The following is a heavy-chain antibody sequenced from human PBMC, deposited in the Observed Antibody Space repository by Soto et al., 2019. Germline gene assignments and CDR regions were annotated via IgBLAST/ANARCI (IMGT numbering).Heavy chain of an antibody. D-gene: IGHD3-3*01. CDR1: GGTFSSYA. CDR2: IIPIFGTA. J-gene: IGHJ6*02. Sequence: QVQLVQSGAEVKKPGSSVKVSCKASGGTFSSYAISWVRQAPGQGLEWMGGIIPIFGTANYAQKFQGRVTXXAEDSTTTADXXLXSXXSEDTAVYYLARDRAPEWLPILNPSAYYYYYGMDVWGQGTTVTVSS. CDR3: ARDRAPEWLPILNPSAYYYYYGMDV. V-gene: IGHV1-69*12.